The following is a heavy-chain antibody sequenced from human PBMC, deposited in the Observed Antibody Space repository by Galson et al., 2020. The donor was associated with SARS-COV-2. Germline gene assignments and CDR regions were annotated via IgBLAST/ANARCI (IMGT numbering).Heavy chain of an antibody. CDR1: GFTFSSYA. CDR3: ARDFEDAFGVVSSSAFDI. D-gene: IGHD3-3*01. Sequence: AGSLRLSCAASGFTFSSYAMHWVRQAPGKGLEWVAVISYDGSNKYYADSVKGRFTISRDNSKNTLYLQMNSLRAEDTAVYYCARDFEDAFGVVSSSAFDIWGQGTMVTVAS. J-gene: IGHJ3*02. CDR2: ISYDGSNK. V-gene: IGHV3-30*04.